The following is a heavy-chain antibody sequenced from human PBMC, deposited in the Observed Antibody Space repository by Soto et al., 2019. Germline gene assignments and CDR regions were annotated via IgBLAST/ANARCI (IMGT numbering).Heavy chain of an antibody. CDR3: AKDLSYYGSGRHESFHYGMDV. Sequence: GGSLRLSCAASGFTFSSYAMSWVRQAPGRGLEWVSGISGNGGNTNYADSVKGRFTISRDSSKNTLYLQMSSLRAEDTAVYHCAKDLSYYGSGRHESFHYGMDVWGQGTTVTVSS. D-gene: IGHD3-10*01. J-gene: IGHJ6*02. CDR1: GFTFSSYA. V-gene: IGHV3-23*01. CDR2: ISGNGGNT.